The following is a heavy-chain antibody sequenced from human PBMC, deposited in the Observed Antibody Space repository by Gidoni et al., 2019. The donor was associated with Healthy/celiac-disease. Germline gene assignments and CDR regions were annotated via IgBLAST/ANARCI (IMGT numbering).Heavy chain of an antibody. CDR2: ISAYNGNT. CDR1: GYTFTSYG. Sequence: SCKASGYTFTSYGISWVRQAPGQGLEWMGWISAYNGNTNYAQKLQGRVTMTTDTSTSTAYMELRSLRSDDTAVYYCARDYRIRWRGVFLWGSFDYWGQGTLVTVSS. V-gene: IGHV1-18*01. D-gene: IGHD3-16*02. J-gene: IGHJ4*02. CDR3: ARDYRIRWRGVFLWGSFDY.